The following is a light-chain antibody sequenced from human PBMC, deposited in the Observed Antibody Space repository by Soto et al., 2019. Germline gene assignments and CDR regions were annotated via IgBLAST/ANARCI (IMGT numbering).Light chain of an antibody. Sequence: DLEMTQSPSSLSASVGDRVTTTCRASQTIGRYLNWYQHKPGKAPKLLIYTASSLQSGVPSRFSGSGSGTEFTLTISSLQPEDFATYYCQQSYSIPWTFGQGTKVEIK. CDR1: QTIGRY. CDR3: QQSYSIPWT. J-gene: IGKJ1*01. CDR2: TAS. V-gene: IGKV1-39*01.